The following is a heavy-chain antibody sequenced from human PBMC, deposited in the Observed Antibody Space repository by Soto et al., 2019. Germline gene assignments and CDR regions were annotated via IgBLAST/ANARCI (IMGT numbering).Heavy chain of an antibody. CDR2: INAGNGNT. J-gene: IGHJ6*03. CDR3: AGRTKTHRGRDYSYMAV. Sequence: GASVKVSCKASGYTFTSYAMHWVRQAPGQRLEWMGWINAGNGNTKYSQKFQGRVTITRDTSASTAYMELSSLRSEDTAVYYCAGRTKTHRGRDYSYMAVRGNGTTVPVSS. V-gene: IGHV1-3*01. CDR1: GYTFTSYA. D-gene: IGHD3-16*01.